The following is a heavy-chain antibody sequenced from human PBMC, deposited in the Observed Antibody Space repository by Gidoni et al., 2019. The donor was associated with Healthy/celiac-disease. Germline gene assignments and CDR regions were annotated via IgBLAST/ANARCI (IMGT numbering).Heavy chain of an antibody. CDR2: INWNGGST. V-gene: IGHV3-20*04. J-gene: IGHJ4*02. CDR1: VSTFDDYG. CDR3: ARGRYCSSTSCYYFDY. Sequence: EVQLVESGGGVVRPGGSLRLSCPAFVSTFDDYGMSGVRQSPGKGLEWVSGINWNGGSTGYADSVKGRVTISRDNAKNSLYLQMNSLRAEDTALYYCARGRYCSSTSCYYFDYWGQGTLVTVSS. D-gene: IGHD2-2*01.